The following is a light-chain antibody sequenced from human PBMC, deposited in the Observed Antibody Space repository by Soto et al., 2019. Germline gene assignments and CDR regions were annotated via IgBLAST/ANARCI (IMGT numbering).Light chain of an antibody. CDR1: QSVSSSY. J-gene: IGKJ4*01. CDR2: GAS. Sequence: EIVLTQSPGTLSLSPGERATLSCRASQSVSSSYLAWYQQKPGQAPRLLIYGASSGATGIPDRFSGSGSGTDFTLTISRLVHEDFAVYYCQQYGSAPPNTFGGGTKVEIK. CDR3: QQYGSAPPNT. V-gene: IGKV3-20*01.